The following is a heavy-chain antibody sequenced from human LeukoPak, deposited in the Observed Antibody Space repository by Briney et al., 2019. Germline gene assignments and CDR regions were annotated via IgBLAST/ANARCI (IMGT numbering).Heavy chain of an antibody. V-gene: IGHV3-30*18. Sequence: GGPLRLSCGASGFNFGTYPMYWVRQTPDKGLQWVAFISSGGTSENYADSVKGRFTISRDNSKNTVYLRMNNLTLEDTAVYYCAKEYRSSASYGNWFDSWGQGTLVIVSS. D-gene: IGHD2-2*01. J-gene: IGHJ5*01. CDR1: GFNFGTYP. CDR3: AKEYRSSASYGNWFDS. CDR2: ISSGGTSE.